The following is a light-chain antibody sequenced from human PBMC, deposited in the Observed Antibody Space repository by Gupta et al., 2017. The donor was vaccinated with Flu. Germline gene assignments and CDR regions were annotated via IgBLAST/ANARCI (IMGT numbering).Light chain of an antibody. V-gene: IGLV2-14*01. J-gene: IGLJ2*01. Sequence: QSALTQPASVSGSPGQSITIPCTGTSSDIGTYTFVSWYQQHPGKAPKLMIYEVNNRPSGVSNRFSGSKSGNTASLTISGLQAEDEADYYCSSYSTGSTLVVFGGGTKLTVL. CDR2: EVN. CDR3: SSYSTGSTLVV. CDR1: SSDIGTYTF.